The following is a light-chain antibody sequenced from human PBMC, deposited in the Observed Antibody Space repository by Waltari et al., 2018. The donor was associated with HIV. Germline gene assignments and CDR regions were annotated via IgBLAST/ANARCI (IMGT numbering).Light chain of an antibody. CDR3: QVWCGSSDPGV. Sequence: SYVLTQPPSVSVDLGKTARITCGGNKIGSKSVNWYKQKPGQAPVLVIYYESDRPSGSPDLFSGSNTWSTATLTIIWVEAAEEAADYCQVWCGSSDPGVFGGGTKLTVL. V-gene: IGLV3-21*04. CDR1: KIGSKS. J-gene: IGLJ2*01. CDR2: YES.